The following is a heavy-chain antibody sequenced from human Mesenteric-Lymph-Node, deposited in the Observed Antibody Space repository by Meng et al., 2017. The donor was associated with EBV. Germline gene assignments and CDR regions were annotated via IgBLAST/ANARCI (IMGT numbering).Heavy chain of an antibody. CDR3: ARVEKGPIDY. CDR2: INHGGST. CDR1: GGSFSGYY. V-gene: IGHV4-34*01. J-gene: IGHJ4*02. Sequence: QPGGAGLLTPSATLSTACAVLGGSFSGYYWSWIRQPPGKGLEWIGEINHGGSTNYNPSLKSRVTISVDTSKNQFSLKLSSVTAADTAVYYCARVEKGPIDYWGQGTLVTVSS.